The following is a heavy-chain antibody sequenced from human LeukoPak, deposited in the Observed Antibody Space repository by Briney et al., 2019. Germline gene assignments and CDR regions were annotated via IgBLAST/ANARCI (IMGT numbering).Heavy chain of an antibody. J-gene: IGHJ4*02. CDR2: IYHSGST. CDR1: GYSISSGYY. Sequence: SETLSLTCTVSGYSISSGYYWGWIRQPSGKGLEWIGSIYHSGSTYYNPSLKSRVTISVDTSKNQFSLKLSSVTAADTAVYYCAREGSYYYDSSGSFDYWGQGTLVTVSS. D-gene: IGHD3-22*01. CDR3: AREGSYYYDSSGSFDY. V-gene: IGHV4-38-2*02.